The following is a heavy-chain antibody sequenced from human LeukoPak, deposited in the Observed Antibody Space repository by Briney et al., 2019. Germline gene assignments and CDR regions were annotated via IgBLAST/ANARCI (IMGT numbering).Heavy chain of an antibody. CDR3: ASYTDHVDWEYYFVC. D-gene: IGHD5-12*01. Sequence: SETLSLTCTVSGGSISSYYWSWIRQPPGKGLKWIGYIYYSGSTNYNPSLKSRVTISVDTSKNQFSLKLSSVTAADTAVYYCASYTDHVDWEYYFVCWGQGTLVTVSS. CDR1: GGSISSYY. CDR2: IYYSGST. V-gene: IGHV4-59*01. J-gene: IGHJ4*02.